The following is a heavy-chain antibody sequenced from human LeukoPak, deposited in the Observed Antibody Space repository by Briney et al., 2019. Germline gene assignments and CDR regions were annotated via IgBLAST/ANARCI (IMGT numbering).Heavy chain of an antibody. V-gene: IGHV3-74*01. J-gene: IGHJ4*02. D-gene: IGHD3-16*02. CDR2: INSDGSST. CDR3: ARDLPYYDYVWGSYRYTDYFDY. Sequence: GGSLRLSCEASGFTFSTYWMSWVRQAPGKGLVWVSRINSDGSSTSYADSVKGRFTISRDNAKNTLYLQMNSLRAEDTAVYYCARDLPYYDYVWGSYRYTDYFDYWGQGTLVTVSS. CDR1: GFTFSTYW.